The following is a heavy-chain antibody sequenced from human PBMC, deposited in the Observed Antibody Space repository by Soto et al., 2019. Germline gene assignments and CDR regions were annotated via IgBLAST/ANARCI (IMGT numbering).Heavy chain of an antibody. CDR2: ISSNSGAI. D-gene: IGHD6-6*01. J-gene: IGHJ4*02. CDR1: GFIFEDYD. Sequence: EVQLVESGGGLAQPGRSLRLSCVGSGFIFEDYDMHWVRQVQGKGLEWVSSISSNSGAIKYADSVKGRFTLSRDNAKNSMYLEMNSLRVEDTGFYFCGKGTFSSSMVIFVYWGQGTLVTVSS. V-gene: IGHV3-9*01. CDR3: GKGTFSSSMVIFVY.